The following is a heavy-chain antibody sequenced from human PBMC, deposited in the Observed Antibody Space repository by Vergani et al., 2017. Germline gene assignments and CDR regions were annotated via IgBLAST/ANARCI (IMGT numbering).Heavy chain of an antibody. CDR2: ISSSGSTI. Sequence: EVQLVESGGGLVQPGGSLRLSCAASGFTFSSYEMNWVRQAPGKGLEWVSYISSSGSTIYYADSVKGRFTISRDNAKNSLYLQMNSLRAEDTAVYYCAREPTVTSFDYWGQGTLVTVSS. CDR1: GFTFSSYE. J-gene: IGHJ4*02. D-gene: IGHD4-17*01. V-gene: IGHV3-48*03. CDR3: AREPTVTSFDY.